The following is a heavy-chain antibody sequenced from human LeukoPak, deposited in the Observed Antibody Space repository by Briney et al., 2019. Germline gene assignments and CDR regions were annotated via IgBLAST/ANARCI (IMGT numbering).Heavy chain of an antibody. CDR1: GFTFSNAW. CDR3: TTDPPGYSGSYPY. D-gene: IGHD1-26*01. Sequence: GGSLRLSCAASGFTFSNAWLNWVRQAPGKGLEWVGRIKSKTDGGTTDYAAPVKGRFTISRDDSKNTLYLQMNSLKTEDTAVYYCTTDPPGYSGSYPYWGQGTLVTVSS. J-gene: IGHJ4*02. V-gene: IGHV3-15*07. CDR2: IKSKTDGGTT.